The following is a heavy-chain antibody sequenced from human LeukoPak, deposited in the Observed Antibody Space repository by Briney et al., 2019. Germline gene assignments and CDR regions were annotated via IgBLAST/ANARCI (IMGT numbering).Heavy chain of an antibody. CDR1: GYSFTNYW. CDR3: ARHERDKEEVLWFGELFPGWFDP. V-gene: IGHV5-51*01. CDR2: IYPGDSDT. D-gene: IGHD3-10*01. J-gene: IGHJ5*02. Sequence: GESLKISYKGSGYSFTNYWIGWVRQMPGKGLEWMGIIYPGDSDTRYSPSFQGQVTISADKSISTAYLQWSSLKASDTAMYYCARHERDKEEVLWFGELFPGWFDPWGQGTLVTVSS.